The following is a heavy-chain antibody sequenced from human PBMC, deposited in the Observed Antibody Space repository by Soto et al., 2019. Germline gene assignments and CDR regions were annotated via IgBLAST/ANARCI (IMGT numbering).Heavy chain of an antibody. J-gene: IGHJ4*02. CDR3: ARALFPLNYYGSGSSRYYFDY. Sequence: QVQLQQWGAGLLKPSETLSLTCAVYGGSFSGYYWSWIRPPPGKGLEWLGEINHSGSTNYNPSLKSRVTISVDTSKNQFSLKLSSVTAADTAVYYCARALFPLNYYGSGSSRYYFDYWGQGTLVTVSS. CDR1: GGSFSGYY. D-gene: IGHD3-10*01. V-gene: IGHV4-34*01. CDR2: INHSGST.